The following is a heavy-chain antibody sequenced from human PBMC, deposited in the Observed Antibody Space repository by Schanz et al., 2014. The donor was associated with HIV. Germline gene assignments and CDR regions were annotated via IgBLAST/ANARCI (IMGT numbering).Heavy chain of an antibody. CDR2: IIPAVDIT. Sequence: QVQLMQSAAEVKRPGSSVKVSCKASGGTFRGYAISWVRLAPGQGLEWMGGIIPAVDITRYAQKFQGRVTMTTDTSTSTAYMELRSLRSDDTAVYYCAREKTTLNWFDPWGQGTLVTVSS. V-gene: IGHV1-69*17. J-gene: IGHJ5*02. D-gene: IGHD4-4*01. CDR3: AREKTTLNWFDP. CDR1: GGTFRGYA.